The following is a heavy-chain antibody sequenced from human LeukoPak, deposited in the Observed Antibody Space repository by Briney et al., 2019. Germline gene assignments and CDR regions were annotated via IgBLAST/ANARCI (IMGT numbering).Heavy chain of an antibody. CDR1: GGSISSYY. CDR3: ARALTPCGGDCYSGYYFGY. D-gene: IGHD2-21*02. CDR2: IYYSGST. V-gene: IGHV4-59*01. Sequence: SETLSLTCTVSGGSISSYYWSWIRQPPGKGLEWIGYIYYSGSTNYNPSLKSRVTISVDTSKNQFSLKLSSVTAADTAVYYCARALTPCGGDCYSGYYFGYWGQGTLVTVSS. J-gene: IGHJ4*02.